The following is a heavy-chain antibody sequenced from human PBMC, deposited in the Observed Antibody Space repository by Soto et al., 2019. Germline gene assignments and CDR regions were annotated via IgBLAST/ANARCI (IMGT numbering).Heavy chain of an antibody. D-gene: IGHD5-18*01. CDR2: IKQDGSEK. J-gene: IGHJ4*02. CDR1: GFTFSSYW. V-gene: IGHV3-7*01. Sequence: GGSLRLSCAASGFTFSSYWMSWVRQAPGKGLEWVANIKQDGSEKYYVDSVKGRFTISRDNAKNSLYLQMNSLRAEDTAVYYCAREWIQLWYYFDYWGQGTLVTVSS. CDR3: AREWIQLWYYFDY.